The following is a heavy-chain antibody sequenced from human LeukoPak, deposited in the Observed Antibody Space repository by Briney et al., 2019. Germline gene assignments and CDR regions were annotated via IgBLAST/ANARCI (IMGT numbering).Heavy chain of an antibody. D-gene: IGHD5-18*01. CDR3: ARGGDIHLWINYYYYMDV. J-gene: IGHJ6*03. V-gene: IGHV3-48*01. CDR1: GFTFSDYS. CDR2: ISISGSFI. Sequence: PGGSLRLSCAASGFTFSDYSMTWVRQAPGKGLEWLSYISISGSFIYYADSVKGRFTISRDNGRNSLHLQMNSLRAEDTAVYYCARGGDIHLWINYYYYMDVWGKGTTVTVSS.